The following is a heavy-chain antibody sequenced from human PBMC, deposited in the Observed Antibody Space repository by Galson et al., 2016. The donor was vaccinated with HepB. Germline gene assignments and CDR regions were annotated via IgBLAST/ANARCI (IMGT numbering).Heavy chain of an antibody. J-gene: IGHJ4*02. CDR1: GGSISSSSYY. CDR2: IYYSGST. V-gene: IGHV4-39*01. D-gene: IGHD1-26*01. Sequence: SETLSLTCNVSGGSISSSSYYWGWIRQPPGKGLEWTGSIYYSGSTYYNPSLKSRVTISVDTSKNQCALKLSSVTAADTAVYYCARQSVVEWELNYFDYSGQGTLVTVSS. CDR3: ARQSVVEWELNYFDY.